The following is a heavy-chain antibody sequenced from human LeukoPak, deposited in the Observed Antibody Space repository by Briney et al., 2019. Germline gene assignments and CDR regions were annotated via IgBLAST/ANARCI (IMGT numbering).Heavy chain of an antibody. CDR1: GGSISSSPYY. V-gene: IGHV4-39*01. D-gene: IGHD3-10*01. CDR2: IYYSGTT. Sequence: SETLSLTCTVSGGSISSSPYYWGWIRQPPGKGLEWIGSIYYSGTTHYNPSLESRVTISVDTSKNQFSLKLSSVTAADTAVYYCARADSGWFREQGFDPWGQGTLVTVSS. J-gene: IGHJ5*02. CDR3: ARADSGWFREQGFDP.